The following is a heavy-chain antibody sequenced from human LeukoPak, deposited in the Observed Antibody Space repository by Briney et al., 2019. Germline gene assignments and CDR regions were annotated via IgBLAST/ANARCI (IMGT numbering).Heavy chain of an antibody. D-gene: IGHD3-10*01. CDR3: AGLPRTMVRGKRNFQH. J-gene: IGHJ1*01. CDR1: GGTFSSYA. CDR2: IIPIFGTA. Sequence: SVKVSCKASGGTFSSYAISWVRQAPGQGLEWMGGIIPIFGTANYAQKFQGRVTITADESTSTAYMELSSLRSEDTAVNYCAGLPRTMVRGKRNFQHWGQGTLVTVSS. V-gene: IGHV1-69*13.